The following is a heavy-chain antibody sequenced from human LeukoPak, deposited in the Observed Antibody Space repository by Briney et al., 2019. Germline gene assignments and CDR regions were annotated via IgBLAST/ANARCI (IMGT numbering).Heavy chain of an antibody. J-gene: IGHJ6*03. CDR3: ARSPLEMATLQVTEYYYYYMDV. D-gene: IGHD5-24*01. V-gene: IGHV1-69*05. Sequence: ASVKVSCKASGGTFSSYAISWVRQAPGQGLEWMGGIIPIFGTANYAQKFQGRVTITTDESTSTAYMELSSLRSEDTAVYYCARSPLEMATLQVTEYYYYYMDVWGKGTTVTVSS. CDR1: GGTFSSYA. CDR2: IIPIFGTA.